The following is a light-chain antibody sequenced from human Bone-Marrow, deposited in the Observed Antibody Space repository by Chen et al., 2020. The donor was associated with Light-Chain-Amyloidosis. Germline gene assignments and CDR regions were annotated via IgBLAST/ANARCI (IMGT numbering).Light chain of an antibody. J-gene: IGLJ3*02. Sequence: SYVLTQPSSVSVAPGQTATIACGGNNIGSTSVHWYQQKPGQAPPLVVYDDSDRPSGIPERLSGSDSGNTATLTISRVEAGDEADYYCQVWDRSSDRPVFGGGTKLTVL. CDR3: QVWDRSSDRPV. CDR1: NIGSTS. V-gene: IGLV3-21*02. CDR2: DDS.